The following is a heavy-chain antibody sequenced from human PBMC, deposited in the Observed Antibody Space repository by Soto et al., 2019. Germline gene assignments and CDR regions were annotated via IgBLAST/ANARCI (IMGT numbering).Heavy chain of an antibody. J-gene: IGHJ4*02. Sequence: PSETLSLTCAFDGGSFSGYYWTWIRQPPGTGLEWIGEINHSGSTNYNPSLKSRVTISVDTSKNQFSLKLTSVTAADTAVYYCATDKITGLFDYWGQGTLVT. V-gene: IGHV4-34*01. CDR2: INHSGST. D-gene: IGHD3-10*01. CDR3: ATDKITGLFDY. CDR1: GGSFSGYY.